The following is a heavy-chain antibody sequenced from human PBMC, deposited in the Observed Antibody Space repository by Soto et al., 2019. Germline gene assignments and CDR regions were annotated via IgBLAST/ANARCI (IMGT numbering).Heavy chain of an antibody. D-gene: IGHD3-9*01. V-gene: IGHV1-18*01. CDR2: ISAYNGNT. J-gene: IGHJ6*02. CDR1: GYTFTSYG. CDR3: ARENDILTGHYYYYGMDV. Sequence: ASVKVSCKASGYTFTSYGISWVRQAPGQGLEWMGWISAYNGNTNYAQKLQGRVTMTTDTSTSTAYMELRSLRSDDTAVYYCARENDILTGHYYYYGMDVWGQGTTVTVSS.